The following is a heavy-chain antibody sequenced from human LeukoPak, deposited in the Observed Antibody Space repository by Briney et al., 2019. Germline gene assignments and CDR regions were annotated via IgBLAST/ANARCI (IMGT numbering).Heavy chain of an antibody. V-gene: IGHV1-69*04. Sequence: SVKVSCKASGGTFSSYAISWVRQAPGQGLEWMGRIIPILGIANYAQKFQGRVTITADKSTSTAYMELSSLRSEDTAVYYCARDLYYYDSSGSSLDPWGQGTLVTVSS. CDR2: IIPILGIA. CDR1: GGTFSSYA. D-gene: IGHD3-22*01. J-gene: IGHJ5*02. CDR3: ARDLYYYDSSGSSLDP.